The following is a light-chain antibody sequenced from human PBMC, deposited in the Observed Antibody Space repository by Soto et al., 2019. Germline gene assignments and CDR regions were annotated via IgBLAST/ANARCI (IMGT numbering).Light chain of an antibody. CDR1: QGISNY. CDR2: AAS. V-gene: IGKV1-27*01. J-gene: IGKJ1*01. CDR3: QKYNSAPRT. Sequence: IQITQSPSSLSSSVGDRVTITCRAVQGISNYLAWYQQKPGKVPKLLIYAASTLQSGVPSRFSGSGSGTDFTLTISSLQPEDVATYYCQKYNSAPRTFGQGTKVDIK.